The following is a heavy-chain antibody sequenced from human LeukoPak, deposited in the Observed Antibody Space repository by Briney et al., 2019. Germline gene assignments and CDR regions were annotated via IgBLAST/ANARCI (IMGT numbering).Heavy chain of an antibody. J-gene: IGHJ4*02. CDR1: GGTFSSYA. D-gene: IGHD3-10*01. V-gene: IGHV1-69*01. CDR2: IIPIFGTA. CDR3: AAPRRDGRTPHDVDMVRGFYN. Sequence: SVKVSCKASGGTFSSYAISWVRQAPGQGLKWMGGIIPIFGTANYAQKFQGRVTITADESTSTACMELSSLRSEDTAVYYCAAPRRDGRTPHDVDMVRGFYNWGQGTLVTVSS.